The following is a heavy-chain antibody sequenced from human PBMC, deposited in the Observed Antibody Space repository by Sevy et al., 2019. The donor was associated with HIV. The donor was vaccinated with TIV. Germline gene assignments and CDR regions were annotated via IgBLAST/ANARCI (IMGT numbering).Heavy chain of an antibody. D-gene: IGHD6-13*01. CDR3: VRTGQLLVRFGWFDP. Sequence: GGSLRLSCSASGFTFSSYAMHWVRQAPGKGLEYVSAISSNGGSTYYADSVKGRFTISRDNSKNTLYLQMSSLRAEDTAVYYCVRTGQLLVRFGWFDPWGQGTLVTVSS. V-gene: IGHV3-64D*06. CDR1: GFTFSSYA. CDR2: ISSNGGST. J-gene: IGHJ5*02.